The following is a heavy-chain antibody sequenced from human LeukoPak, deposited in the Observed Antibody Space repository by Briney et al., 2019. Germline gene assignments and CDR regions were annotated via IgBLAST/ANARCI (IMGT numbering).Heavy chain of an antibody. Sequence: VASVKVSCKASGYTFTCYYMHWVRQAPGQGLEWMGIINPSGGSTSYAQKFQGRVTMTRDTSTSTVYMELSSLRSEDTAVYYCARDRLEDRYYYYYGMDVWGQGTTVTVSS. D-gene: IGHD6-19*01. CDR3: ARDRLEDRYYYYYGMDV. CDR1: GYTFTCYY. J-gene: IGHJ6*02. V-gene: IGHV1-46*01. CDR2: INPSGGST.